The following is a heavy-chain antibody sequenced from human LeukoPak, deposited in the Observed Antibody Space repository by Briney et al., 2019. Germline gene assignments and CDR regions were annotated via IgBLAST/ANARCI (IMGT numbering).Heavy chain of an antibody. V-gene: IGHV3-48*04. J-gene: IGHJ4*02. CDR3: VREVGRPQMFFFDS. D-gene: IGHD3-10*02. CDR2: ISEAI. Sequence: GGSLRLSCVASGFVFSRDNMNWVRRAPGKGLEWVAHISEAIYYADSVQGRFTISRDNAKNSLYLQMSNLRAEDTAMYYCVREVGRPQMFFFDSWGRGTPVTVSS. CDR1: GFVFSRDN.